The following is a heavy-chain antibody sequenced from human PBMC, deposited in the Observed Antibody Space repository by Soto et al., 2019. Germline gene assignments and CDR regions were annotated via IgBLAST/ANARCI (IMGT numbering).Heavy chain of an antibody. Sequence: GASLKVSCKASGYTFTNYGLTWVRQAPGQGLEWMGWISASNGNTNYAQNLRGRVTMTTDTSTTTAYMELRSLRSDDTAVYYCVRVVVSGTGNWFDPWGQGTQVTVSS. CDR2: ISASNGNT. CDR1: GYTFTNYG. CDR3: VRVVVSGTGNWFDP. D-gene: IGHD2-15*01. V-gene: IGHV1-18*01. J-gene: IGHJ5*02.